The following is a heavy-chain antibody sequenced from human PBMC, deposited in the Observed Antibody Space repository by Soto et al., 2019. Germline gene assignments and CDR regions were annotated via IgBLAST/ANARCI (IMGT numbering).Heavy chain of an antibody. V-gene: IGHV4-39*01. D-gene: IGHD6-19*01. Sequence: SETLSLTCTVSGGSISSSSYYWGWIRQPPGKGLEWIGSIYYSGSTYYNPSLKSRVTISVDTSKDQFPLKLSSVTAADTAVYYCARTVAGVTDAFDIWGQGTMVTVSS. J-gene: IGHJ3*02. CDR3: ARTVAGVTDAFDI. CDR1: GGSISSSSYY. CDR2: IYYSGST.